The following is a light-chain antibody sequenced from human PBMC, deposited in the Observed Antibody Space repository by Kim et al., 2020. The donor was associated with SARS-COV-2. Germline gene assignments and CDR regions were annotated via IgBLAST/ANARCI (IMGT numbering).Light chain of an antibody. Sequence: ASVGDRVTIICRASQSISTCLTWYQQRPGKAPTVLIYNASSLESGVPLRFSGSGSGTDFTLTINSLQPEDFATYSCQQYYNIPFTFGEGTKVEIK. V-gene: IGKV1-39*01. J-gene: IGKJ4*01. CDR3: QQYYNIPFT. CDR1: QSISTC. CDR2: NAS.